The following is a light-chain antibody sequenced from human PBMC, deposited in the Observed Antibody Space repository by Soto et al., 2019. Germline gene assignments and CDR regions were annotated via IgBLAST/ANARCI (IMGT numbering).Light chain of an antibody. CDR2: GAS. CDR1: RNINTY. J-gene: IGKJ3*01. V-gene: IGKV1-39*01. CDR3: QQNSAAPFT. Sequence: DIQMAQSPSSLSASVGDTITITCRASRNINTYLNWYQQKPGKAPKLLIFGASSLQSGVPSRFSGSGSKTDFTITINSLQPEDFATYCCQQNSAAPFTFGPGNKVDIK.